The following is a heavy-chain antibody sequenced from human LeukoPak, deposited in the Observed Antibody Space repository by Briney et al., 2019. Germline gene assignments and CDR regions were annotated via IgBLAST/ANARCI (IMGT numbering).Heavy chain of an antibody. CDR1: GFTFDDYG. V-gene: IGHV3-20*04. D-gene: IGHD3-22*01. CDR2: INWNGGST. Sequence: PGGSLRLSCAASGFTFDDYGMSWVRQAPGKGLEWVSGINWNGGSTGYADSVKGRFTISRDNAKNSLYLQMNSLRAEDTASYYCARDSDYYDSSGYYSGFYSGQFDYWGQGTLVTVSS. CDR3: ARDSDYYDSSGYYSGFYSGQFDY. J-gene: IGHJ4*02.